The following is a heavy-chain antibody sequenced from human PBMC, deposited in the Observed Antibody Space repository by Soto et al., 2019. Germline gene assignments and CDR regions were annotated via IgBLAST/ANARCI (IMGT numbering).Heavy chain of an antibody. CDR1: GGSISGYY. Sequence: NPSETLSLTCTVSGGSISGYYWNWIRQPPGKGLEYIGHIYYIGTTNYNPSLKSRATISVDTSKNQFSLKLTSVTAADTAVYFCARSGSKYGANDFDIWDQGTMFTVSS. CDR3: ARSGSKYGANDFDI. V-gene: IGHV4-59*01. D-gene: IGHD5-18*01. J-gene: IGHJ3*02. CDR2: IYYIGTT.